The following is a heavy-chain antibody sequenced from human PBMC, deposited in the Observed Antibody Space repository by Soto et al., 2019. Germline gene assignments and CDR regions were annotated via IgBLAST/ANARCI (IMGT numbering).Heavy chain of an antibody. CDR2: ISYDGSNK. J-gene: IGHJ4*02. CDR1: GFTFSSYG. V-gene: IGHV3-30*18. Sequence: SLRLSCAASGFTFSSYGMHWVRQAPGKGLEWVAVISYDGSNKYYAGSVKGRFTISRDNSKNTLYLQMNSLRAEDTAVYYCAKGGLGILTGYYYFDYWGQGTLVTVSS. CDR3: AKGGLGILTGYYYFDY. D-gene: IGHD3-9*01.